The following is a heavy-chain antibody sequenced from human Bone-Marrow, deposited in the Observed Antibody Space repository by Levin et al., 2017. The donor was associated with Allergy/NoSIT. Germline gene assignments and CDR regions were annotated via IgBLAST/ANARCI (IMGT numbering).Heavy chain of an antibody. J-gene: IGHJ4*02. V-gene: IGHV3-53*01. Sequence: GGSLRLSCAASGFAVSNNYMTWVRQAPGRGLEWVSLIYSVGTTYYADSVKGRFTISRDSSKNTLYLQMNSLRAEDTAVYYCARNVPVTDLGYWGQGTLVTVSS. D-gene: IGHD1-14*01. CDR2: IYSVGTT. CDR1: GFAVSNNY. CDR3: ARNVPVTDLGY.